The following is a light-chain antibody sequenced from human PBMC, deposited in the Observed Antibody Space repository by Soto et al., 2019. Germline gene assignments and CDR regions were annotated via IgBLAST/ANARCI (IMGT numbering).Light chain of an antibody. CDR2: DAS. Sequence: DIQMTQSPSTLSASVGDRVTITCRASQSISSWLAWYQQKPGKAPKLLIYDASSLESGVPSRFSGSGSGTEFTLTISSLQPEDFATYYCQQSFSTPWTFGQETKVEIK. CDR3: QQSFSTPWT. CDR1: QSISSW. V-gene: IGKV1-5*01. J-gene: IGKJ1*01.